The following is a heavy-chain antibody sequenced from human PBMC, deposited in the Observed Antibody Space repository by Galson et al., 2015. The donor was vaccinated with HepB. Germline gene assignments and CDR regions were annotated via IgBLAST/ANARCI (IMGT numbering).Heavy chain of an antibody. J-gene: IGHJ4*02. CDR2: IAYDGSYE. D-gene: IGHD4-17*01. CDR1: GFTVSNHG. V-gene: IGHV3-33*01. CDR3: VRGQGYGGYRTSDY. Sequence: SLRLSCAASGFTVSNHGMHWVRQAAGQGLEWLAVIAYDGSYEQYADSVKGRSTISRDTSKNTVHRQMYSLRAEDTGVYYCVRGQGYGGYRTSDYWGQGTPVTVSS.